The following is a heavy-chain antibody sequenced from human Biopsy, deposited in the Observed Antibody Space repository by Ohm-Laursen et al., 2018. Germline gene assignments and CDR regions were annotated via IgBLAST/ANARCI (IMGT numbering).Heavy chain of an antibody. V-gene: IGHV3-9*01. J-gene: IGHJ6*02. CDR2: ISWNSDSI. CDR3: AKDRYPSSWHYYYGMDV. D-gene: IGHD6-13*01. Sequence: SLRFSCAAPGFSFDNHVMHWVRQAPGKGLEWVSGISWNSDSIGYADSVKGRFTISRDNAKNSLYLQMNSLRSEDTALYYCAKDRYPSSWHYYYGMDVWGQGTTVTVSS. CDR1: GFSFDNHV.